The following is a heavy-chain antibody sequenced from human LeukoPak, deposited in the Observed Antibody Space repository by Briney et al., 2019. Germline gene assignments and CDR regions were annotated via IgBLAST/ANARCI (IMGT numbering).Heavy chain of an antibody. CDR2: IDPNSAGT. Sequence: ASVKVSCKPSGYTFTAYCVHWMRQAPGQGLEWMGWIDPNSAGTNLAQKFQGRVSMTRDTSINTAYLELSRLRSDDTAVYYCARPGYCSGGSCSDWFDSWGQGTLVTVSS. V-gene: IGHV1-2*02. D-gene: IGHD2-15*01. J-gene: IGHJ5*01. CDR1: GYTFTAYC. CDR3: ARPGYCSGGSCSDWFDS.